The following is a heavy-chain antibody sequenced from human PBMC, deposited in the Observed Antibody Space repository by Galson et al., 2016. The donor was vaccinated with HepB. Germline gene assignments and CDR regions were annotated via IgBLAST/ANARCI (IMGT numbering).Heavy chain of an antibody. V-gene: IGHV4-4*02. CDR1: GDSINRSNW. D-gene: IGHD3-22*01. CDR2: IYHSGST. Sequence: SETLSLTCAVSGDSINRSNWWNWVRQPPGKGLEWIGEIYHSGSTNYKPSPKSRVSISVDKSKNQFSLKPTSVTAADTAVYYCARTGLRRDGVVVMRYFDYWGRGTLVTVSS. CDR3: ARTGLRRDGVVVMRYFDY. J-gene: IGHJ4*02.